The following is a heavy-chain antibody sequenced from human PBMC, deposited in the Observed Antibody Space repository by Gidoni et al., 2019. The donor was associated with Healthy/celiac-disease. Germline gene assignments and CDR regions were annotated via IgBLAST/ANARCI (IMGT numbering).Heavy chain of an antibody. CDR2: INAGNGNT. Sequence: QVQLVQSGAEVKKPGASVKVSCKASGSTFTSYAMHWVLQAPGQRLEWMGWINAGNGNTKYSQKFQGRVTITRDTSASTAYMELSSLRSEDTAVYYCARGSSGWFDRAYYFDYWGQGTLVTVSS. V-gene: IGHV1-3*01. J-gene: IGHJ4*02. CDR3: ARGSSGWFDRAYYFDY. CDR1: GSTFTSYA. D-gene: IGHD6-19*01.